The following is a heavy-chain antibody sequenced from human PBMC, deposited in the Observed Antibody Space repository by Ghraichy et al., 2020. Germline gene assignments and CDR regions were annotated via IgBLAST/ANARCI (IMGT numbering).Heavy chain of an antibody. V-gene: IGHV3-7*03. J-gene: IGHJ6*02. D-gene: IGHD6-13*01. CDR2: IKQDGSEK. Sequence: GGSLRLSCAASGFTFSSYWMSWVRQAPGKGLEWVANIKQDGSEKYYVDSVKGRFTISRDNAKNSLYLQMNSLRAEDTAVYYCARDHSSSWYGPYYYYYYGMDVWGQGTTVTVSS. CDR3: ARDHSSSWYGPYYYYYYGMDV. CDR1: GFTFSSYW.